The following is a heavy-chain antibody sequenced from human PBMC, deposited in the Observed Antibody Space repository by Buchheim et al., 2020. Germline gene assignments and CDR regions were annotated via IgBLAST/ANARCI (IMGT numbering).Heavy chain of an antibody. D-gene: IGHD3-3*01. J-gene: IGHJ6*03. CDR2: ISGSGGST. V-gene: IGHV3-23*01. CDR3: AKDGHILEWLLFGYYYYYMDV. Sequence: EVQLLESGGGLVQPGGSLRLSCAASGFTFSSYAMSWVRQAPGKGLEWVSAISGSGGSTYYADSVKGRFTISRDNSKNTLYLQMNSLRAEDTAVYYCAKDGHILEWLLFGYYYYYMDVWGKGTT. CDR1: GFTFSSYA.